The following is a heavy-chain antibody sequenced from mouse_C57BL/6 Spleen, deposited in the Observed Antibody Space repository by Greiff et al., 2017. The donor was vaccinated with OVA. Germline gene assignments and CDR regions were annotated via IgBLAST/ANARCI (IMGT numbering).Heavy chain of an antibody. Sequence: VQLQQSGAELVRPGASVKLSCKASGYTFTDYYINWVKQRPGQGLEWIARIYPGSGNTYYNEKFKGKATLTAEKSSSTAYMQLSSLTSEDSAVYFCAPFFNAMDYWGQGTSVTVSS. CDR3: APFFNAMDY. J-gene: IGHJ4*01. CDR1: GYTFTDYY. CDR2: IYPGSGNT. V-gene: IGHV1-76*01.